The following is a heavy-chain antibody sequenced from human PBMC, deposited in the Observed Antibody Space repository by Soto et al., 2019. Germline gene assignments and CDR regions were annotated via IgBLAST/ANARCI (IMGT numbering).Heavy chain of an antibody. CDR1: GFTFSSYG. J-gene: IGHJ4*02. D-gene: IGHD1-26*01. V-gene: IGHV3-30*18. CDR2: ISYDGSKK. CDR3: AKEESRGSSFDY. Sequence: QVQLVESGGGVVQPGRSLRLSCAASGFTFSSYGMHWVRQAPGKGLEWVARISYDGSKKVYADSVKGRFTISRDNSKDTLYLQVNSLRAEDTAVFYCAKEESRGSSFDYWGQGTLVTVSS.